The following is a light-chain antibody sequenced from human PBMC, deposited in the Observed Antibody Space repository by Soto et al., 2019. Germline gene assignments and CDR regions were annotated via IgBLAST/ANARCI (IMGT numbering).Light chain of an antibody. V-gene: IGKV4-1*01. Sequence: DIVMTQSPDSLAVSLGERATINCKSSQSVLYSSNNKNYLAWYQQKPRQPPKLLIYWASTRESGVPDRFSGSGSGTDFTLTISSLQAEDGAVYYCQQYYSTPLAFGQGTKVEIK. CDR3: QQYYSTPLA. CDR1: QSVLYSSNNKNY. CDR2: WAS. J-gene: IGKJ1*01.